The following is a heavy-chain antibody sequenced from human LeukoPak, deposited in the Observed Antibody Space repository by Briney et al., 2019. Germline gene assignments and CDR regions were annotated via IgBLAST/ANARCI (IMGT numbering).Heavy chain of an antibody. D-gene: IGHD3-10*01. CDR3: AKEGYYGSGSYYRRGFDY. CDR1: GFTFSNYA. J-gene: IGHJ4*02. CDR2: ISGSGGYT. V-gene: IGHV3-23*01. Sequence: PGGSLRLSCAASGFTFSNYAMSWVRQAPGKGLEWVPAISGSGGYTVHADSVKGRFTISRDNSKNTLYLQMNSLRVEDTAVYYCAKEGYYGSGSYYRRGFDYWGQGTLVTVSS.